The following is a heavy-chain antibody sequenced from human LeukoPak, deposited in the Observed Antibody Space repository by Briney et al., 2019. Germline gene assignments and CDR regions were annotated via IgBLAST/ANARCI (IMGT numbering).Heavy chain of an antibody. Sequence: GGSLRLSCAASGFMFSSWWMLWFRRPPGKGLESVSHISNDGSYIVYADSVRGRFTISRDNAKNTLYLQMNSLRPEDTGVYYCATVGHHWSSSYWGQGALVTVSS. V-gene: IGHV3-74*01. CDR3: ATVGHHWSSSY. CDR1: GFMFSSWW. CDR2: ISNDGSYI. D-gene: IGHD2-8*02. J-gene: IGHJ4*02.